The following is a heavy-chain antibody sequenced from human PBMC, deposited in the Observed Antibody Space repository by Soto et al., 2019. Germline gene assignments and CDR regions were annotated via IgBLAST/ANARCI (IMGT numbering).Heavy chain of an antibody. V-gene: IGHV4-30-2*01. J-gene: IGHJ5*02. CDR3: ARVPGP. Sequence: PSETLSLTCAVSGGSISSGGYSWSLIRQPPGKGLEWIGYIYHSGSTYYNPSLKSRVTISVDRSKNQFSLKLSSVTAADTAVYYFARVPGPWGQGTLVTVSS. CDR2: IYHSGST. CDR1: GGSISSGGYS.